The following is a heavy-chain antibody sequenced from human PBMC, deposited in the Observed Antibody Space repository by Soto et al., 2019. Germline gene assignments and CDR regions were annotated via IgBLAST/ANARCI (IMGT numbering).Heavy chain of an antibody. Sequence: QVQLVQSGAEVKNPGASVRVSCRASGYSFTIYGITWVRQAPRQGLEWMGWISTYDGNTNYAQNFQGRVSMARDTSTSTAYMELRSLRSDDTAVYYCARDRGRSCIGGTCPFDYWGQGTLVTVSS. CDR2: ISTYDGNT. CDR3: ARDRGRSCIGGTCPFDY. J-gene: IGHJ4*02. CDR1: GYSFTIYG. V-gene: IGHV1-18*01. D-gene: IGHD2-15*01.